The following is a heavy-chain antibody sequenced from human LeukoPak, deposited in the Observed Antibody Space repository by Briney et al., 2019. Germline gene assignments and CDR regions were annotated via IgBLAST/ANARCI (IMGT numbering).Heavy chain of an antibody. Sequence: GGSLRLSCAASGFTFSSYAMSCVRQAPGKGLEWVSAISGRGGSTYYAECVKGRFTISRDNSKNTLYLQMNSLRAEDTAVYYGAKDRRRGSSSWCPKSYLDYWGEGTLVTVSS. CDR2: ISGRGGST. J-gene: IGHJ4*02. CDR1: GFTFSSYA. V-gene: IGHV3-23*01. CDR3: AKDRRRGSSSWCPKSYLDY. D-gene: IGHD6-13*01.